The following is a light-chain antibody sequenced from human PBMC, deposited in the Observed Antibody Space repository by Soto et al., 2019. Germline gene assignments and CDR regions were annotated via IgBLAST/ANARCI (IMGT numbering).Light chain of an antibody. CDR2: SNT. CDR3: QSYDNSLSGFYV. Sequence: QSVLTQPPSVSGAPGQRVTLSCTGSNSNIGAGYEVHWYQQLPGAAPTLLNYSNTNRPSGVPDRFSGSKSGTSASLAITGLQADDEADYYCQSYDNSLSGFYVFGTGTKLTVL. V-gene: IGLV1-40*01. CDR1: NSNIGAGYE. J-gene: IGLJ1*01.